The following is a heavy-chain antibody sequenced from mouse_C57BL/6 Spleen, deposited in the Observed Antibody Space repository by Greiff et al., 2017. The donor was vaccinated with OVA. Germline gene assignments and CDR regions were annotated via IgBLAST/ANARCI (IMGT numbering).Heavy chain of an antibody. J-gene: IGHJ2*01. CDR1: GYTFTSYW. D-gene: IGHD3-2*02. CDR2: IDPSDSYT. Sequence: QVQLKQPGAELVKPGASVKLSCKASGYTFTSYWMQWVKQRPGQGLEWIGEIDPSDSYTNYNQKFKGKATLTVDTASSTAYMQLSSLTSEDSAVYYCARDSSARYWGQGTTLTVSS. CDR3: ARDSSARY. V-gene: IGHV1-50*01.